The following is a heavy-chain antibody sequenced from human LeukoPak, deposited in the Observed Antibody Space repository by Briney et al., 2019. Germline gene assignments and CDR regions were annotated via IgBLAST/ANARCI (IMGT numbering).Heavy chain of an antibody. CDR3: ATGSYSSGVNY. J-gene: IGHJ4*02. CDR2: ISYDGSNK. CDR1: GFTFSSYG. Sequence: GGSLRLSCAASGFTFSSYGMHWVRQAPGKGLKWVAVISYDGSNKYYADSVKGRFTISRDNAKNSLYLQMDSLRDDDTAVYHCATGSYSSGVNYWGQGTLVTVSS. V-gene: IGHV3-30*03. D-gene: IGHD6-19*01.